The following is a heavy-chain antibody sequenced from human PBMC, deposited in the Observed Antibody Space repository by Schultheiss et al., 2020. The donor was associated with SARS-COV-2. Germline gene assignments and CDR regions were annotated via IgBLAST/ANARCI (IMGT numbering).Heavy chain of an antibody. Sequence: GGSLRLSCAASGFSFSSYAMNWVRQAPGKGLEWVAVISYDGSNRYYADSVKGRFTISRDNSKNTLYLQMNSLRAEDTAVYYCAKDRCSSTSCYDYYYYGMDVWGQGTTVTVSS. V-gene: IGHV3-30-3*01. D-gene: IGHD2-2*01. CDR2: ISYDGSNR. CDR1: GFSFSSYA. J-gene: IGHJ6*02. CDR3: AKDRCSSTSCYDYYYYGMDV.